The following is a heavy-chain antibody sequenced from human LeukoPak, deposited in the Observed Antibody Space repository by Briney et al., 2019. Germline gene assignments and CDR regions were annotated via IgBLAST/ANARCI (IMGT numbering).Heavy chain of an antibody. CDR3: AKEGSSSWSDYYYYYMDV. CDR1: GFTFDDYA. D-gene: IGHD6-13*01. V-gene: IGHV3-30*04. CDR2: ISYDGSSK. J-gene: IGHJ6*03. Sequence: PGRSLRLSCAASGFTFDDYAMHWVRQAPGKGLEWVAVISYDGSSKYYADSVKGRFTISRDNSKNTLYLQMNSLRAEDTAVYYCAKEGSSSWSDYYYYYMDVWGKGTTVTVSS.